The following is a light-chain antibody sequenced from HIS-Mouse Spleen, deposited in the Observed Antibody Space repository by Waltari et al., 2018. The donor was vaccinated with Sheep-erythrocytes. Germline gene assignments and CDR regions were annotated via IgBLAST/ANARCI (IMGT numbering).Light chain of an antibody. CDR3: CSYAGSYTVV. CDR1: SSDVGGYNY. V-gene: IGLV2-11*01. Sequence: QSALTQPRSVSGAPGQSVTISCTGTSSDVGGYNYVSWYQQHPGKAPKLMIYDVSTRPSGVPDRFSGSKSGTTASLTISGLQAEDEADYCCCSYAGSYTVVFGGGTKLTVL. J-gene: IGLJ2*01. CDR2: DVS.